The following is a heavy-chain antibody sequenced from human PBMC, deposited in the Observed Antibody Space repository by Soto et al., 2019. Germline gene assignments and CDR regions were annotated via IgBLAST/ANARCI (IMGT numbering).Heavy chain of an antibody. CDR3: ARASDILTGLCDY. Sequence: PGGSLRLSCAASGFTFSSYVMHWVRQAPGKGLEWVAVIWYDGSNKYYADSVKGRFTISRDNSKNTLYLQMNSLRAEDTAVYYCARASDILTGLCDYWGQGTLVTVSS. V-gene: IGHV3-33*01. D-gene: IGHD3-9*01. J-gene: IGHJ4*02. CDR2: IWYDGSNK. CDR1: GFTFSSYV.